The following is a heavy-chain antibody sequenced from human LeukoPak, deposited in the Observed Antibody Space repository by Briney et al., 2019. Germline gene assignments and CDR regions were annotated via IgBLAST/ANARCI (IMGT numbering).Heavy chain of an antibody. CDR2: ITDNGLSI. D-gene: IGHD6-19*01. V-gene: IGHV3-21*01. Sequence: GGSLRLSCAASGFTFKNYHMNWVRQVPGKGPEWVSSITDNGLSIYYADPVKGRFTISRDNAENSLYLQMDSLRAEDTAVYCCAREAVSGSSYFDYWGLGTLVTVSS. J-gene: IGHJ4*02. CDR1: GFTFKNYH. CDR3: AREAVSGSSYFDY.